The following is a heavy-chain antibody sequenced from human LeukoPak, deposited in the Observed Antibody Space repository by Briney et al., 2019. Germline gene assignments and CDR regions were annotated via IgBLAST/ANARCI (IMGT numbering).Heavy chain of an antibody. V-gene: IGHV1-2*02. Sequence: GSVKVSCKASGYTFTGYYMHWVRQAPGQGLEWMGWINPNSGGTNYAQKFQGRVTMTRDTSISTAYMELSRLRSDDTAVYYCARVGIYHFAYNYMDVWGKGTTVTVSS. CDR2: INPNSGGT. D-gene: IGHD3-3*02. J-gene: IGHJ6*03. CDR3: ARVGIYHFAYNYMDV. CDR1: GYTFTGYY.